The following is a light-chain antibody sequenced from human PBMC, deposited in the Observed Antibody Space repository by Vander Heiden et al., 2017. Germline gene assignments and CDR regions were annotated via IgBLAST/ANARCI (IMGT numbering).Light chain of an antibody. J-gene: IGKJ1*01. CDR3: QQYNSYSPT. V-gene: IGKV1-5*01. CDR2: DAS. Sequence: IQMTQSPSTLSASVGDRVTITCRSSQSISSWLAWYQQTPGKGPKLLIYDASSLQSGVPSRFSGSGSGTEFTLTITSLQPNDSATYYCQQYNSYSPTFGQGTRVEIK. CDR1: QSISSW.